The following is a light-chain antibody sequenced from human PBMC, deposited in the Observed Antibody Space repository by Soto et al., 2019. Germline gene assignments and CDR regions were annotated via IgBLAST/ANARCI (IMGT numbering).Light chain of an antibody. J-gene: IGKJ1*01. CDR3: QHYNSYSEA. CDR1: QTISSW. CDR2: KAS. V-gene: IGKV1-5*03. Sequence: DIQMTQSPSTLYGSVGDRVTITCPASQTISSWLAWYQQKPGKAPKLLIYKASTLKSGVPSRFSGCGSGTEFTLTISSLQSDDFATYYCQHYNSYSEAFGQGTKVELK.